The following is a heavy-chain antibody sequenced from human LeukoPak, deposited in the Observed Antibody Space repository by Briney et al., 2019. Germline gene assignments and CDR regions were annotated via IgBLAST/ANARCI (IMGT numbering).Heavy chain of an antibody. V-gene: IGHV4-39*01. J-gene: IGHJ4*02. D-gene: IGHD3-3*01. Sequence: PSETLSLTCTVSGGSISDTTYYWGWIRPPPGEGLEWIATIYYGGSTSYNPSLKSRVTISVDSSKNRFSLNLTSVTAADTAVYYCARHLSDYYTSMDYWGQGTLVTVSS. CDR3: ARHLSDYYTSMDY. CDR1: GGSISDTTYY. CDR2: IYYGGST.